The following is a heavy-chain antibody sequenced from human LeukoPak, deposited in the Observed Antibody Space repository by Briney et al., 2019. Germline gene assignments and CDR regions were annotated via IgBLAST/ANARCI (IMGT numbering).Heavy chain of an antibody. Sequence: GGSLRLSCAASGFTFTGYGLNWVRQAPGKGLEWVSYISSSAGVIYYADFVKGRFTISRDNAKNSLYLQMNSLRAEDTAVYYCARETYGSGSYYIDYWGQGTLVTVSS. D-gene: IGHD3-10*01. J-gene: IGHJ4*02. CDR1: GFTFTGYG. CDR3: ARETYGSGSYYIDY. CDR2: ISSSAGVI. V-gene: IGHV3-48*04.